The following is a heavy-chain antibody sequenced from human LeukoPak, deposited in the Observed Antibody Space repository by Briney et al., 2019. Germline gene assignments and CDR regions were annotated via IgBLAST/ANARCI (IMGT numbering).Heavy chain of an antibody. D-gene: IGHD3-10*01. J-gene: IGHJ4*02. Sequence: GGSLRLSCAASGFTFSSYSMNWVRQAPGKGLEWVSSISSSSSYIYYADSVKGRFTISRDNAKNSLYLQMNSLRAEDTAVYYCARDLYGSGSYQSAIFDYWGQGTLVTVSS. CDR2: ISSSSSYI. V-gene: IGHV3-21*01. CDR3: ARDLYGSGSYQSAIFDY. CDR1: GFTFSSYS.